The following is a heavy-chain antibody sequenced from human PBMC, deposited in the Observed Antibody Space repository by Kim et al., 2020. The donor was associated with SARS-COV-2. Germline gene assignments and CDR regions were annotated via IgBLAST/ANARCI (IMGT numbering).Heavy chain of an antibody. CDR3: ARGPPYNYFDH. D-gene: IGHD1-1*01. V-gene: IGHV4-31*02. J-gene: IGHJ4*02. Sequence: SPHDNPSHGRRVTVTVDTSKNQVSLRLNSVTAADTAVYFCARGPPYNYFDHWGQGTLVTVSS. CDR2: SP.